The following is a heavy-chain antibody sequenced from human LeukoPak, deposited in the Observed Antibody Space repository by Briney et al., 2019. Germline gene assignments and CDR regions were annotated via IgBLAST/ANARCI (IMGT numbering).Heavy chain of an antibody. V-gene: IGHV3-74*01. CDR1: GFTFSSYW. Sequence: PGGSMRLSCAAYGFTFSSYWMHWVRQAAGKVRVWVSRINSDGSSTSYADSVKGRFTISRDNAKNTLYLQMNSLRAEDTAVYFCARVRVTIFGVVISYFDYWGQGTLVTVSS. CDR3: ARVRVTIFGVVISYFDY. CDR2: INSDGSST. D-gene: IGHD3-3*01. J-gene: IGHJ4*02.